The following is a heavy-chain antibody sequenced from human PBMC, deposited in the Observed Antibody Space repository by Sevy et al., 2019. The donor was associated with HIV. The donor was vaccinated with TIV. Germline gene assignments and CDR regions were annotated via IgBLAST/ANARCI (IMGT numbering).Heavy chain of an antibody. V-gene: IGHV3-21*01. D-gene: IGHD2-2*02. CDR2: ISSSSSYI. CDR3: ARAAYYCSTTSCYIDY. CDR1: GFAFSTYT. J-gene: IGHJ4*02. Sequence: GGSLRLSCAASGFAFSTYTMNWVSQAPGKGLEWVSSISSSSSYIYYADSVKGRFTISRDNAKNSLYLQMNSLRVEDTAVYYCARAAYYCSTTSCYIDYWGQGTLVTVSS.